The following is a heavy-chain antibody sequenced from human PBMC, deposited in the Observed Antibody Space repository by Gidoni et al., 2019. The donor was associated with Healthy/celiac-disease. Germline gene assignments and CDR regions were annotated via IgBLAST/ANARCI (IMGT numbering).Heavy chain of an antibody. CDR2: INHSGST. CDR3: ARGLGRIEPGGYCSGGSCYPRLDY. Sequence: QVQLQQWGAGLLKPSETLSLTCAVYGGSFSGYYWSWIRQPPGKGLEWIGEINHSGSTNYNPSLKSRVTISVDTSKNQFSLKLSSVTAADTAVYYCARGLGRIEPGGYCSGGSCYPRLDYWGQGTLVTVSS. D-gene: IGHD2-15*01. J-gene: IGHJ4*02. CDR1: GGSFSGYY. V-gene: IGHV4-34*01.